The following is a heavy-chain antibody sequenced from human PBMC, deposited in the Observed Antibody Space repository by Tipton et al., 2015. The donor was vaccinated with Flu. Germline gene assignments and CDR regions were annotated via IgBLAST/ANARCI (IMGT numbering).Heavy chain of an antibody. J-gene: IGHJ4*02. D-gene: IGHD2-21*01. Sequence: GSLRLSCAASGFTFGSYAMNWVRQAPGKGLEWVSSTSGSAGRTYYADSVKGRFTISRDNSQNTLYLQMNSLRAEDTAVYYCAKDICGRECFSSVDYWGQGILVTVSS. CDR2: TSGSAGRT. CDR3: AKDICGRECFSSVDY. CDR1: GFTFGSYA. V-gene: IGHV3-23*01.